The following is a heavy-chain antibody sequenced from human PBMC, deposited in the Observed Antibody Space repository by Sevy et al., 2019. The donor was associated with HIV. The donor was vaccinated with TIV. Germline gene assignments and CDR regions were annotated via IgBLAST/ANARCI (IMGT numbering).Heavy chain of an antibody. Sequence: GGSLRLSCAASGFTLGSYTMNWVRQAPGEGLEWVASISATDGSTYYADSVKGRFTISRDVSKGLRYLQMNSLTAEDTAIFYCAKTLQKLPFHPHYFDYWGQGTLVTVSS. V-gene: IGHV3-23*01. D-gene: IGHD2-21*02. CDR2: ISATDGST. CDR3: AKTLQKLPFHPHYFDY. CDR1: GFTLGSYT. J-gene: IGHJ4*02.